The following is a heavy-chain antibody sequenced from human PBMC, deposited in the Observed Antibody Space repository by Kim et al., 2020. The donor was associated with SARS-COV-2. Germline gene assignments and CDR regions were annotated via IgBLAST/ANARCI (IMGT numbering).Heavy chain of an antibody. J-gene: IGHJ6*02. CDR1: GFPFRRYF. D-gene: IGHD5-18*01. CDR2: IWYDGSNK. V-gene: IGHV3-33*06. CDR3: AKDRRYSQYYYYYYGMDV. Sequence: GGSLRLSCAASGFPFRRYFLHFFRHAPGKGLEWVALIWYDGSNKYYADSVRGRFTISRDNSKKTLYLQMNSLRAEDTAVYYCAKDRRYSQYYYYYYGMDVWGHGTTVTVSS.